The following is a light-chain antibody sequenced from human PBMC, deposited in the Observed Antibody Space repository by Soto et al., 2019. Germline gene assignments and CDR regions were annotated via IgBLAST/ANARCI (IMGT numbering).Light chain of an antibody. CDR3: AGWDDSLNGVV. J-gene: IGLJ2*01. CDR2: RND. CDR1: SSNIGSNT. V-gene: IGLV1-44*01. Sequence: QAVVTQPPSASGTPGQRVTISCSGSSSNIGSNTVNWYQQLPGTAPKLLIYRNDQRPSGVPDRISGSKSGTSASLAIRGLQSEDEADYYCAGWDDSLNGVVFGGGTKVTVL.